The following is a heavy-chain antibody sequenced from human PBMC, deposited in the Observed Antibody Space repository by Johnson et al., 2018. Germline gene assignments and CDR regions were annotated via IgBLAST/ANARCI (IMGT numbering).Heavy chain of an antibody. Sequence: QVQLQQWGAGLLKPSETLSLSCAVYGGSLSGYYWSWIRQPPGKGLEWIGEINHSGRTNYNSSLKSRVTISIDTSKNQFSLKVSAVTAADTAVYYCSRGVTDHHWGQGTLVTVSS. V-gene: IGHV4-34*01. CDR1: GGSLSGYY. CDR3: SRGVTDHH. D-gene: IGHD4-23*01. CDR2: INHSGRT. J-gene: IGHJ1*01.